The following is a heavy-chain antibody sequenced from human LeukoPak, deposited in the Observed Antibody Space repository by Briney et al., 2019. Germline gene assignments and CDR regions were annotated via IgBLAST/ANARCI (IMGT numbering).Heavy chain of an antibody. V-gene: IGHV5-10-1*01. Sequence: GESLKISCKGSGYTFTTHWITWVRQMPGKGLEWMGRIDPSDSYTNYSPSFQGYVTISTDKSISTAYLQLSSLRASDTAMYYCARGAIFIDYWGQGTLVTVSS. D-gene: IGHD2/OR15-2a*01. J-gene: IGHJ4*02. CDR2: IDPSDSYT. CDR3: ARGAIFIDY. CDR1: GYTFTTHW.